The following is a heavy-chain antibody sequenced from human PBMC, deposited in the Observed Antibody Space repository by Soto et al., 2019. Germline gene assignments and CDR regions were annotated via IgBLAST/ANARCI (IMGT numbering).Heavy chain of an antibody. J-gene: IGHJ6*02. Sequence: QITLKESGPTLVKPTQTLTLTCTFSGFSLSTSGVGVGWIRQPPGKALECLALIYWDDDKRYSPSLKSRLTTTKNTPKNQLVLKMTNLAPVDTPTNLCAHICGGGGCTPTYCYGRDVWAQGTPVPLSS. CDR2: IYWDDDK. CDR1: GFSLSTSGVG. V-gene: IGHV2-5*02. D-gene: IGHD6-19*01. CDR3: AHICGGGGCTPTYCYGRDV.